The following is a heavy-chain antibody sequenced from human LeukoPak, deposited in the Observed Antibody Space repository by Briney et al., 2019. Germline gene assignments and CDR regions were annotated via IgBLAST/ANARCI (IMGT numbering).Heavy chain of an antibody. D-gene: IGHD6-6*01. J-gene: IGHJ6*03. V-gene: IGHV3-23*01. CDR1: GFTFSSYA. CDR2: ISGSGGST. Sequence: PGGSLRLSCAASGFTFSSYAMSWVRQAPGKGLEWVSAISGSGGSTYYADSVKGRFTISRDNSKNTLYLQMNSLRAEDTAVYYCAKVEAAHYYHYYMNVWGKGTTVTVSS. CDR3: AKVEAAHYYHYYMNV.